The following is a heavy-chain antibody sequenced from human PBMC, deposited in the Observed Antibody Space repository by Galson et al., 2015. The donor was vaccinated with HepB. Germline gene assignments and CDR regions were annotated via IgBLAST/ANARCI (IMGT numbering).Heavy chain of an antibody. V-gene: IGHV3-9*01. Sequence: SLRLSCAASGFTFDDYAMHWVRLAPGKGLEWVSGISWNRDSIVYADSVKGRFTISRDNAKNSLYLQMNSLRAEDTALYYCAKDRAYCGGDCPLSNAFDIWGQGTMVTVSS. CDR3: AKDRAYCGGDCPLSNAFDI. CDR1: GFTFDDYA. J-gene: IGHJ3*02. D-gene: IGHD2-21*01. CDR2: ISWNRDSI.